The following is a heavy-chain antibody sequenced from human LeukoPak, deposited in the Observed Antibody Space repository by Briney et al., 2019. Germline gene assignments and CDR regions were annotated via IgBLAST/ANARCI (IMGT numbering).Heavy chain of an antibody. J-gene: IGHJ2*01. D-gene: IGHD5-12*01. CDR3: ARLGETVATIRNCYFDL. V-gene: IGHV4-38-2*01. Sequence: SETLSLTCAVSGYSISSGYYWGWIRQPPEKGLEWIGSIYHSGNYYYNPSHKSRVTISVDTAKDQFALNLGSVTAGDPAVYYWARLGETVATIRNCYFDLWGRGTLVAVSS. CDR1: GYSISSGYY. CDR2: IYHSGNY.